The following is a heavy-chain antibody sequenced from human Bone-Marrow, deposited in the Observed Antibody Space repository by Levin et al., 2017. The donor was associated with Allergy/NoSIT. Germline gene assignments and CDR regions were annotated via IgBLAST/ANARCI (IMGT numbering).Heavy chain of an antibody. V-gene: IGHV3-21*01. D-gene: IGHD3-9*01. Sequence: LSLPCAASGFTFSSYSMNWVRQAPGKGLEWVSSISSSSSYIYYADSVKGRFTISRDNAKNSLYLQMNSLRAEDTAVYYCASPMGRYFDWLLDYWGQGTLVTVSS. CDR3: ASPMGRYFDWLLDY. CDR2: ISSSSSYI. CDR1: GFTFSSYS. J-gene: IGHJ4*02.